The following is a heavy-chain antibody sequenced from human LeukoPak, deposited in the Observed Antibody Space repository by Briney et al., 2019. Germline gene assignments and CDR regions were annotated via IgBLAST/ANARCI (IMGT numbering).Heavy chain of an antibody. D-gene: IGHD3-10*01. CDR3: ASFGAHSFDY. V-gene: IGHV7-4-1*02. Sequence: ASVKVSCKASGYTFSGYYIHWVRQAPGQGLEWMGWINTGTGNPTYAQGFTGRFVFSLDTSVSTAYLQISTLKPEDTAVYYCASFGAHSFDYWGQGTLVTVSS. CDR1: GYTFSGYY. CDR2: INTGTGNP. J-gene: IGHJ4*02.